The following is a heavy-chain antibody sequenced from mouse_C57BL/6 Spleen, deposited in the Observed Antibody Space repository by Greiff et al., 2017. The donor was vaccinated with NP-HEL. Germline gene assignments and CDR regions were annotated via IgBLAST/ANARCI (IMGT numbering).Heavy chain of an antibody. CDR2: IYPGSGST. V-gene: IGHV1-55*01. CDR3: ARSGDYYGSSYDYAMDD. CDR1: GYTFTSYW. D-gene: IGHD1-1*01. Sequence: QVQLQQPGAELVKPGASVKMSCKASGYTFTSYWITWVKQRPGQGLEWIGDIYPGSGSTNYNEKFKSKATLTVDTSSSTAYMQLSSLTSEDSAVYYCARSGDYYGSSYDYAMDDWGQGTSVTVSS. J-gene: IGHJ4*01.